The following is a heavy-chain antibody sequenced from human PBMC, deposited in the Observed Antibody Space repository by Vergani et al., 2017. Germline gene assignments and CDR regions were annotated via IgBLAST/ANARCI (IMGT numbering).Heavy chain of an antibody. Sequence: EVQLVESGGGLVQPGGSLRLSCAASGFTFSSYSMNWVRQAPGKGLEWVSYISSSSTIYYADSVKGRFTISRDNAKNSLYLQMNSLRAEDTAVYYCARDGTDYGSGSYYPSWYFDYWGQGTLVTVSS. CDR2: ISSSSTI. CDR3: ARDGTDYGSGSYYPSWYFDY. D-gene: IGHD3-10*01. V-gene: IGHV3-48*01. CDR1: GFTFSSYS. J-gene: IGHJ4*02.